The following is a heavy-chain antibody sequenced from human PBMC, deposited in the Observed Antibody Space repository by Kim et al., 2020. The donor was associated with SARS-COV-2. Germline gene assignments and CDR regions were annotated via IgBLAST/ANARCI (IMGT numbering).Heavy chain of an antibody. CDR3: ARVPTYDFWSGYSRSFDS. CDR2: ISSSSSTI. Sequence: GGSLRLSCAASGFTFSNYSMNWVRQAPGKGLEWVSCISSSSSTIYYAYSVEGRFIISRDNAKNSLYLKMNSLSDEDTAVYYCARVPTYDFWSGYSRSFDSWGQGTLVTVSS. J-gene: IGHJ4*02. CDR1: GFTFSNYS. V-gene: IGHV3-48*02. D-gene: IGHD3-3*01.